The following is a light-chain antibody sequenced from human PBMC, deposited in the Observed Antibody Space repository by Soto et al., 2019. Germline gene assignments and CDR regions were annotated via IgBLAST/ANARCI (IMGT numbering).Light chain of an antibody. Sequence: QSALTQPASVSGSPGQSVTISCTGPRSDIGDSNFISWYQHSPGKAPRLLIYEVNNRPSGFSRRFSGSKAGNTASLTISGLLDDEEADYFCASFRRGTLLVFGSGTKLTVL. CDR2: EVN. CDR3: ASFRRGTLLV. CDR1: RSDIGDSNF. J-gene: IGLJ1*01. V-gene: IGLV2-14*01.